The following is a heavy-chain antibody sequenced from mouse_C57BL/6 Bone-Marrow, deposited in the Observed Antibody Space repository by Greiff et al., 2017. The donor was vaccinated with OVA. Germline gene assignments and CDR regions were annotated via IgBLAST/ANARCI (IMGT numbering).Heavy chain of an antibody. J-gene: IGHJ4*01. Sequence: VQLQQSGPGLVQPSQSLSITCTVSGFSLTSYGVHWVRQSPGKGLEWLGEIWSGGRTDYNAAFIARLSISKDNSKSLVFFKMNSLQADDTAIYYCARRLLRRFYYAMDYWGQGTSVTVSS. CDR2: IWSGGRT. CDR3: ARRLLRRFYYAMDY. D-gene: IGHD1-1*01. CDR1: GFSLTSYG. V-gene: IGHV2-2*01.